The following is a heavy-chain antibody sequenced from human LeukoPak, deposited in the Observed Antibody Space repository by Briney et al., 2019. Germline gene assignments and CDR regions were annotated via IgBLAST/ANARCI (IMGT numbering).Heavy chain of an antibody. D-gene: IGHD1-7*01. CDR2: INTGNGNT. Sequence: ASVTVSCKASGYTFTSYSIHWVRQAPGQSLAWMGWINTGNGNTKYSQELQGRVTITRDTFANTAYMELSSLRSDDMAVYYCARGNWNSVDYWGQGTLVTVSS. V-gene: IGHV1-3*03. J-gene: IGHJ4*02. CDR1: GYTFTSYS. CDR3: ARGNWNSVDY.